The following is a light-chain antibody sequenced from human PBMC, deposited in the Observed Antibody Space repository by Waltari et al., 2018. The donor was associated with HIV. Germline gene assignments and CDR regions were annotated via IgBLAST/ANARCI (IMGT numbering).Light chain of an antibody. CDR1: QSISNW. CDR2: KAS. Sequence: DIQMTQSPSTLSASVGDRVTITCRASQSISNWLAWYQQKPGKAPKLLIYKASSLQSGVPGDFRGSGSGTEFTLTISSLQPDDFATYYCQQYNSYPYTFGQGTKLEIK. V-gene: IGKV1-5*03. J-gene: IGKJ2*01. CDR3: QQYNSYPYT.